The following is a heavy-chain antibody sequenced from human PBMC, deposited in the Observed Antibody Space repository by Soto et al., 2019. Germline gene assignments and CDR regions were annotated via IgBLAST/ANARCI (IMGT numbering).Heavy chain of an antibody. V-gene: IGHV3-23*01. CDR3: AKDLYCSSTSCYYYYYYYGMDV. Sequence: PGGSLRLSCAASGFTFSSYAMSWARQAPGKGLEWVSAISGSGGSTYYADSVKGRFTISRDNSKNTLYLQMNSLRAEDTAVYYCAKDLYCSSTSCYYYYYYYGMDVWGQGTTVTASS. J-gene: IGHJ6*02. CDR1: GFTFSSYA. D-gene: IGHD2-2*01. CDR2: ISGSGGST.